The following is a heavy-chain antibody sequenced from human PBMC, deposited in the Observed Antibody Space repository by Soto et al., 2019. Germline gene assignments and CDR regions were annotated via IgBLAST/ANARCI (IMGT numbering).Heavy chain of an antibody. CDR2: IYYSGST. Sequence: SETLSLTCTVSGGSVSSGSYYWSWIRQPPGKGLEWFGYIYYSGSTNYNPSLKSRVTISVDTSKNQFSLKLTSVTAADTAVYYCARGDWGSGWFDYWGQGTLVTVSS. CDR3: ARGDWGSGWFDY. V-gene: IGHV4-61*01. CDR1: GGSVSSGSYY. D-gene: IGHD6-19*01. J-gene: IGHJ4*02.